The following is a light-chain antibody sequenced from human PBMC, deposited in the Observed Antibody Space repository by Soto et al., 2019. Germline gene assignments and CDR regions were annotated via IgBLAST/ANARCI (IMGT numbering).Light chain of an antibody. CDR2: DTT. CDR3: SLYTSENAYV. CDR1: HSDIGAGYG. V-gene: IGLV1-40*01. Sequence: QSVLTQPPSVTGAPGQRVTISCTGSHSDIGAGYGVHWYQQFPHSAPKLLIYDTTNRPSGVPDRFSGSRSGTSASLAITGLQAEDEADYYCSLYTSENAYVFGTGTKLTVL. J-gene: IGLJ1*01.